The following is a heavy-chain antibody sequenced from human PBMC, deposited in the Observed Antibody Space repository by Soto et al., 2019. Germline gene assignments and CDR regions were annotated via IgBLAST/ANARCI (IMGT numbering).Heavy chain of an antibody. CDR2: IYYSGST. D-gene: IGHD3-3*01. J-gene: IGHJ4*02. CDR3: ARESSITIFGVVSYFDY. CDR1: GGSFSGYY. V-gene: IGHV4-59*01. Sequence: SETLSLTCAVYGGSFSGYYWSWIRQPPGKGLEWIGYIYYSGSTNYNPSLKSRVTISVDTSKNQFSLKLSSVTAADTAVYYCARESSITIFGVVSYFDYWGQGTLVTVSS.